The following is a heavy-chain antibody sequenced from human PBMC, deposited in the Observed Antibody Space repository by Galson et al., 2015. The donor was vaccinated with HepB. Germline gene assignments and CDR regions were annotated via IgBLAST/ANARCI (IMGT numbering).Heavy chain of an antibody. CDR1: GLTLSGYS. D-gene: IGHD1-14*01. CDR3: AQRNPFDY. CDR2: ISSGGSYI. Sequence: SLRLSCAASGLTLSGYSMHWVRQAPGKGLEWVSSISSGGSYIYYADSVKGRFTISRDNTRKSLYLQMNSLRAEDTAVYYCAQRNPFDYWGEGTLVTVSS. V-gene: IGHV3-21*01. J-gene: IGHJ4*02.